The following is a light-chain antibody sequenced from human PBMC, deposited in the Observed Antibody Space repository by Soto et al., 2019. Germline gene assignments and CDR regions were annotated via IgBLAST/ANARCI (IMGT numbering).Light chain of an antibody. CDR1: SSTTGNNY. J-gene: IGLJ1*01. CDR3: ATWDSSMSTGV. V-gene: IGLV1-51*02. CDR2: END. Sequence: QSVLTQPPSVSAAPGQKVTISCSGSSSTTGNNYVSWYQQLPGTAPKLLIYENDKRPSGIPDRFSGSKSGTSATLDITGLQTGDVADYYCATWDSSMSTGVFGTGTKVTVL.